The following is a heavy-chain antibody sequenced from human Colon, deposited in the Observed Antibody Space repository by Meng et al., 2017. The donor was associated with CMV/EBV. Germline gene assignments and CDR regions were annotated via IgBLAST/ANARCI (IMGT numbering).Heavy chain of an antibody. CDR3: AKKEASSSLDY. J-gene: IGHJ4*02. D-gene: IGHD6-6*01. CDR2: IRFDAKDH. Sequence: GESLKISCAASGFNFNSYGIHWVRQAPGKGLEWVAFIRFDAKDHYYSDFVKGRFTISRDNAMSTLYLQMDDLRPDDTAVYYCAKKEASSSLDYWGQGTLVTVSS. V-gene: IGHV3-30*02. CDR1: GFNFNSYG.